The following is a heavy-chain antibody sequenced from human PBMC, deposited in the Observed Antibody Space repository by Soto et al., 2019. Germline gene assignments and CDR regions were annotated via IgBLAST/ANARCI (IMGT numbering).Heavy chain of an antibody. J-gene: IGHJ6*01. V-gene: IGHV1-8*01. Sequence: QVQLVQSGAEVKKPGASVKVSCKASGYTFTSYDINWVRQATGQGLEWMGWMNHNSGNTGYAQKFQGRVTMTRNTSISTAYMELSSLRSDDTSVYYCARDRAVLVPAALNGYYYYGMDVWGQGTTVTVSS. CDR3: ARDRAVLVPAALNGYYYYGMDV. D-gene: IGHD2-2*01. CDR1: GYTFTSYD. CDR2: MNHNSGNT.